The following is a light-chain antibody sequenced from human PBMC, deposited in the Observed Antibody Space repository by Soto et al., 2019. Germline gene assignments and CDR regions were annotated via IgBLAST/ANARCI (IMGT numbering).Light chain of an antibody. CDR1: SSDVGSYNL. CDR3: CSYAGSSTLV. CDR2: EGS. Sequence: QSALTQPASVSGSPGQSITISCTGTSSDVGSYNLVSWYQQHPGKAPKLMIYEGSKRPSGVSNRFSGSKSGNTASLTIAGFRAEDEADYYCCSYAGSSTLVFGGGTKVTVL. V-gene: IGLV2-23*01. J-gene: IGLJ2*01.